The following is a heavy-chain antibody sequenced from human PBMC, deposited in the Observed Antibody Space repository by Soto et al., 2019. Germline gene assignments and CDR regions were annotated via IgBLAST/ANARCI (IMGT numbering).Heavy chain of an antibody. Sequence: QVQLVESGGGVVQPGRSLRLSCEASGFTFSNYGMHWVRQAPGKGLEWVAVIWNDGSSRYFADSVKGRFSISRDNAKKTLFLQINTLRAEDTAVYYCARPDIVAAIGGALDCWGQGTLVTVSS. CDR2: IWNDGSSR. D-gene: IGHD5-12*01. J-gene: IGHJ4*02. V-gene: IGHV3-33*01. CDR1: GFTFSNYG. CDR3: ARPDIVAAIGGALDC.